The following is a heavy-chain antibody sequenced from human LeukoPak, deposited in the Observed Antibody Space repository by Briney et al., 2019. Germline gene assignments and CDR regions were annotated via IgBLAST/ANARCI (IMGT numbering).Heavy chain of an antibody. J-gene: IGHJ4*02. CDR3: ARSLGYSYGHTPFDY. D-gene: IGHD5-18*01. CDR1: GGSISSYY. V-gene: IGHV4-59*01. CDR2: IYYSGST. Sequence: SETLSLTCTVSGGSISSYYWSWIRQPPGKGLEWIGYIYYSGSTNYNPSLKSRVTISVDTSKNQFSLKLSSETAADTAVYYCARSLGYSYGHTPFDYWGQGTLVTVSS.